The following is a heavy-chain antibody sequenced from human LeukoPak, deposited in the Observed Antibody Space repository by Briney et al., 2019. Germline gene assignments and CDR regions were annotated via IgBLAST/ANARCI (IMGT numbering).Heavy chain of an antibody. CDR2: IHHRGTT. J-gene: IGHJ4*02. D-gene: IGHD3-10*01. V-gene: IGHV4-39*07. CDR3: ARVTYNGYQHFDC. CDR1: GGSISTNTYY. Sequence: SETLPLTCIVSGGSISTNTYYWGWIRLPPGKGLEWIVEIHHRGTTYYNPSLRSRVTISVDRSKNQFSLRLTSVTAADTAVYYCARVTYNGYQHFDCWGQGNLVTVS.